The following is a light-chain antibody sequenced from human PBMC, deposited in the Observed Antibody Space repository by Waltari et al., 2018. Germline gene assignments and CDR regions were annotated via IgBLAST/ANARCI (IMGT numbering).Light chain of an antibody. CDR1: RRVLYRGNRKNY. CDR3: QQYDELPLT. J-gene: IGKJ4*01. CDR2: WAC. Sequence: DIVMTQSPASLAVSLGERATISRKSSRRVLYRGNRKNYLAWYQQKTGQPPRLLIYWACTRESVVPDRFSGSGSGTDFTLTISSLQAEDVAVYYCQQYDELPLTFGGGTKVEIK. V-gene: IGKV4-1*01.